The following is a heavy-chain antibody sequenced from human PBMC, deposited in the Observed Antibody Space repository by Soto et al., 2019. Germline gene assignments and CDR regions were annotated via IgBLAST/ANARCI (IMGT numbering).Heavy chain of an antibody. CDR1: GGTFSSYT. CDR3: ARSPAMTGFDY. CDR2: IIPILGIA. D-gene: IGHD2-2*01. V-gene: IGHV1-69*02. J-gene: IGHJ4*02. Sequence: SVKVSCKASGGTFSSYTSSLLRQAPGQGLEWMGRIIPILGIANYAQKFQGRVTITADKSTSTAYMELSSLRSEDTAVYYCARSPAMTGFDYWGQGTLVTVS.